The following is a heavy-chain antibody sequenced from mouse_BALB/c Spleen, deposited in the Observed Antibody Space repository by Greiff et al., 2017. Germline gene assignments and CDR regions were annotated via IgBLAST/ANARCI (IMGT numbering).Heavy chain of an antibody. CDR2: ISNGGGST. Sequence: EVQVVESGGGLVQPGGSLKLSCAASGFTFSSYTMSWVRQTPEKRLEWVAYISNGGGSTYYPATVNGRFTISRDNAKNNLYLQMSSLKSENTAMYYCATHLTTTVVVGRAYYYAMDYWGQGTSVTVSS. CDR3: ATHLTTTVVVGRAYYYAMDY. J-gene: IGHJ4*01. D-gene: IGHD1-1*01. CDR1: GFTFSSYT. V-gene: IGHV5-12-2*01.